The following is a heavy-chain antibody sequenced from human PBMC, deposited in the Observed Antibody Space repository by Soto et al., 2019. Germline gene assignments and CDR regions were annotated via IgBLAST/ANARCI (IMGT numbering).Heavy chain of an antibody. CDR3: ARLEGLATISYYFDF. V-gene: IGHV4-59*08. CDR2: IHYSGNT. CDR1: GGSISNYY. Sequence: PSETLSLTCTVSGGSISNYYWSWIRQPPGKGLEWIGYIHYSGNTKYNPSLKSRVTISADTSKNQFSLKLSSVTAADTAVYYCARLEGLATISYYFDFWGPGALVTVSS. J-gene: IGHJ4*02. D-gene: IGHD3-9*01.